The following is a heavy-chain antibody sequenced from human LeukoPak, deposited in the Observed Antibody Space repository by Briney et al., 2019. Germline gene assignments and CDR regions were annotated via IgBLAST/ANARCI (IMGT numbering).Heavy chain of an antibody. J-gene: IGHJ4*02. CDR1: GGSISSSSYY. D-gene: IGHD2-2*01. CDR3: ARLPVYCSSTSCYTFDY. Sequence: PSETLSLTCTVSGGSISSSSYYWGWIRQPPGKGLEWIGSIYYSGSTYYNPSLKSRVTISVDTSKNQFSLKLSSVTAADTAVYYCARLPVYCSSTSCYTFDYWGQGTLVTVSS. V-gene: IGHV4-39*01. CDR2: IYYSGST.